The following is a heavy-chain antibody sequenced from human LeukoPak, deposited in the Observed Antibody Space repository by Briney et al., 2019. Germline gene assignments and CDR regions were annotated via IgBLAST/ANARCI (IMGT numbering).Heavy chain of an antibody. J-gene: IGHJ4*02. Sequence: GGSLRLSCAASGFTFSSYWMSWVRQAPGKGLEWVANIKQDGSEKYYVDSVKGRFTISRDNAKNSLYLQMNSLRAEDTAVYYCASHGASSYFDYWGQGTLVTVSS. CDR2: IKQDGSEK. D-gene: IGHD6-6*01. V-gene: IGHV3-7*03. CDR1: GFTFSSYW. CDR3: ASHGASSYFDY.